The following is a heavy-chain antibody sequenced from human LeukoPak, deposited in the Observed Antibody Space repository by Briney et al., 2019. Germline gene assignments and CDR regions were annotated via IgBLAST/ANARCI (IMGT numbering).Heavy chain of an antibody. CDR1: GGSISSGNYY. CDR2: IYYSGST. V-gene: IGHV4-30-4*01. J-gene: IGHJ4*02. Sequence: SETLSLTCTVSGGSISSGNYYWSWIRQPPGKGLEWIGYIYYSGSTYYNPSLKSRVTISVDTSKNQFSLKLSSVAAADAAVYYCARDLLNEGNHLDYWGQGTLVTVSS. D-gene: IGHD4-23*01. CDR3: ARDLLNEGNHLDY.